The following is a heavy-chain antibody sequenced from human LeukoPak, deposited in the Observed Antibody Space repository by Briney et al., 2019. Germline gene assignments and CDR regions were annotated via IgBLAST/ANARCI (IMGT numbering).Heavy chain of an antibody. V-gene: IGHV3-23*01. CDR2: IDGSGAGT. J-gene: IGHJ4*02. D-gene: IGHD2/OR15-2a*01. Sequence: TGGSLRLSCAASGFTFSTFAMTWVRQGPGKGLEWVSSIDGSGAGTYYADSVKGRFTISRDNSKNTLYLEMNSLRVEDTAVYYCAKERAFGTWLGDYWGQGTLVTVSS. CDR1: GFTFSTFA. CDR3: AKERAFGTWLGDY.